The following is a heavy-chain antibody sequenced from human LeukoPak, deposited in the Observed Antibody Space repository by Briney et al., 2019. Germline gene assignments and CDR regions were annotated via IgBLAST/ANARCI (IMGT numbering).Heavy chain of an antibody. CDR2: IHYSGST. V-gene: IGHV4-59*01. Sequence: LETLSPTCTVSGGSLSGYYLGWIRQPPGKGLEGIAYIHYSGSTNYNPPLKSRVTISVDTSKNQFSLKLSSVTAADTAMYYCARGGSDHGEYFHYWGQGTLVTVSS. CDR3: ARGGSDHGEYFHY. D-gene: IGHD2-21*02. CDR1: GGSLSGYY. J-gene: IGHJ1*01.